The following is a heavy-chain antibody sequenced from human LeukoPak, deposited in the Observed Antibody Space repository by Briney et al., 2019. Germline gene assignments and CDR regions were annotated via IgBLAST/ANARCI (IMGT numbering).Heavy chain of an antibody. CDR3: ASITLGGCGRSWSPFDY. D-gene: IGHD6-13*01. CDR2: IYPGDSDT. Sequence: GESLRISCKGSGYNFTSYWIGWVRQMPGKGLEWMGIIYPGDSDTRYSPSFQGQVTMSADKSISTAYLQWSSLKASDTAIYYCASITLGGCGRSWSPFDYWGQGTLVTVSS. J-gene: IGHJ4*02. V-gene: IGHV5-51*01. CDR1: GYNFTSYW.